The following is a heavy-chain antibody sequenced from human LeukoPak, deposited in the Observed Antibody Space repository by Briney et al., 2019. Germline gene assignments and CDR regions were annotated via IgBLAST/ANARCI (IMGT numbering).Heavy chain of an antibody. D-gene: IGHD6-13*01. Sequence: PGGSLRLSCAASGFTFSTYWMSWVRQAPGKGLDWVANVKQDGSEKYSADSVKGRFTISRDNAKNSLYLQMNSLRAEDTAVYYCAAAASFFSPFDSWGQGTLVTVSS. CDR1: GFTFSTYW. J-gene: IGHJ4*02. CDR3: AAAASFFSPFDS. CDR2: VKQDGSEK. V-gene: IGHV3-7*01.